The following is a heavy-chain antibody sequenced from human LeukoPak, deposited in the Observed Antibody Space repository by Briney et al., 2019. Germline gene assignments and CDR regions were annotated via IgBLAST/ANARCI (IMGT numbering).Heavy chain of an antibody. CDR2: IYTSGST. Sequence: SETLSLTCTVSGGSISSYYWSWIRQPPGKGLEWIGYIYTSGSTNYNPSLKSRVTISADTSKNQFSLKLSSVTAADTAVYYCARGWYYYYYMDVWGKGTTVTVSS. CDR1: GGSISSYY. CDR3: ARGWYYYYYMDV. J-gene: IGHJ6*03. V-gene: IGHV4-4*09.